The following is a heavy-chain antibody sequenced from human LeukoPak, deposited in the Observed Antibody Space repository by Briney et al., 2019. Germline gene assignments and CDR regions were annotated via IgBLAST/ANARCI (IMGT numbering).Heavy chain of an antibody. Sequence: GESLKISCKASGNRFTSYWIAWVRQMPGKGLEWMGIIYPGESETRYSPSFQGHITISADKSISTAYLQWSSLKASDTAMYYCARGLSSSCTTCPFDYWGQGTLVTVSS. CDR2: IYPGESET. CDR1: GNRFTSYW. V-gene: IGHV5-51*01. J-gene: IGHJ4*02. D-gene: IGHD6-13*01. CDR3: ARGLSSSCTTCPFDY.